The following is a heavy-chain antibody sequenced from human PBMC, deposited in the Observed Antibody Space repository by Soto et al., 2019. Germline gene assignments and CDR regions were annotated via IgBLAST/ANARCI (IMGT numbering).Heavy chain of an antibody. CDR2: IYYSGST. CDR3: ARFSLGWFDP. V-gene: IGHV4-61*08. CDR1: GGSISSGDYY. D-gene: IGHD3-10*01. Sequence: PSETLSLTCTVSGGSISSGDYYWCWIRQPPGKGLEWIGYIYYSGSTNYNPSLKSRVTISVDTSKNHFSLKLSSVTAADTAVYYCARFSLGWFDPWGQGTLVTVSS. J-gene: IGHJ5*02.